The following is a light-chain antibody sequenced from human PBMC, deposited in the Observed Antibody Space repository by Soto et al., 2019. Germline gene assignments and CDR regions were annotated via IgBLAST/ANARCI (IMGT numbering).Light chain of an antibody. J-gene: IGKJ4*01. Sequence: DIQMTQSPSTLSASVGDRVTITCRASQSISSWLAWYQQKPGKAPKPLIYKASSLESGVPSRFIGSGSGTEFTLTISSLQPDDFATYYCQQYNSYPLTVGGGTKVEIK. CDR1: QSISSW. V-gene: IGKV1-5*03. CDR3: QQYNSYPLT. CDR2: KAS.